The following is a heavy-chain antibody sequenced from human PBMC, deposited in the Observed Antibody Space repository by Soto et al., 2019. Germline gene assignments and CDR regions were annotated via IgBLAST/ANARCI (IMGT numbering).Heavy chain of an antibody. D-gene: IGHD6-13*01. Sequence: EVQLLESGGGLVQPGQSLRLSCVASGFTFTTFGMIWVRQAPGKGLEWVSAISGSGGSTYYADSVKGRFTISRDNSKNTLYLQMNSLRAEDTAVYYCAKDSYSSSWPANYDYWGQGTLVTVSS. CDR3: AKDSYSSSWPANYDY. CDR2: ISGSGGST. V-gene: IGHV3-23*01. J-gene: IGHJ4*02. CDR1: GFTFTTFG.